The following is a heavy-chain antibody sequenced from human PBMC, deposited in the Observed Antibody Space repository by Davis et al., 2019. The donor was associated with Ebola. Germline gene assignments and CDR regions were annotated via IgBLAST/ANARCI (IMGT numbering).Heavy chain of an antibody. D-gene: IGHD6-19*01. J-gene: IGHJ1*01. CDR1: VITFSSYA. CDR2: ISGSGGSI. CDR3: ARALGSSGWYRYFQH. V-gene: IGHV3-23*01. Sequence: GESLKISCTDSVITFSSYAMTWVRQAPGKGLEWVSAISGSGGSIYYADSVKGRFTISRDNAKNSLYLQMNSLRAEDTAVYYCARALGSSGWYRYFQHWGQGTLVTVSS.